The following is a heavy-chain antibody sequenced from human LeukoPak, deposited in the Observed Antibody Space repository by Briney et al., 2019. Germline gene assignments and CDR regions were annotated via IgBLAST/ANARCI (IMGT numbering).Heavy chain of an antibody. J-gene: IGHJ4*02. Sequence: SETLSLTCSFSIVSIKNYYWNWIRQSPGKGLQWIGYIYYTGSTDYNFSLKSRVTISLDTSKKQFSLKLSSVTAADTAVYYCARPYCSAGNCYSNFDSWGQGTLVTVSS. CDR2: IYYTGST. V-gene: IGHV4-59*12. CDR1: IVSIKNYY. CDR3: ARPYCSAGNCYSNFDS. D-gene: IGHD2-15*01.